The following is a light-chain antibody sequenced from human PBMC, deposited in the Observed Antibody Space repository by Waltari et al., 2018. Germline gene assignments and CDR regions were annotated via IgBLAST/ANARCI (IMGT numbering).Light chain of an antibody. J-gene: IGLJ3*02. Sequence: QSALTQPASVSGSPGQSITISCSGTSADIGRYNLVAWNQQGPGNAPKLVIYQVTQRPSGVSNRFAGSKCGNTASLTISGLQTEDEADYYCSSFESARTWLFGGGTKLTVL. CDR3: SSFESARTWL. V-gene: IGLV2-23*02. CDR2: QVT. CDR1: SADIGRYNL.